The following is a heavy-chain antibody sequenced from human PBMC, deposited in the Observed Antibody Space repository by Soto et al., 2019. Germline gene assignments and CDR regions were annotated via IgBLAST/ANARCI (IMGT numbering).Heavy chain of an antibody. Sequence: QITLKESGPTLVKPTQTLTLTCTFSGFSLSTSGVGVGWIRQPPGKALEWLALIYWDGDKRYSPSLKSRLTIIKDTSKNQVVLIMTNMDPVDTDTYYCVQTHKWLRFDYWGQGTLVTVSS. CDR3: VQTHKWLRFDY. V-gene: IGHV2-5*02. D-gene: IGHD5-12*01. J-gene: IGHJ4*02. CDR1: GFSLSTSGVG. CDR2: IYWDGDK.